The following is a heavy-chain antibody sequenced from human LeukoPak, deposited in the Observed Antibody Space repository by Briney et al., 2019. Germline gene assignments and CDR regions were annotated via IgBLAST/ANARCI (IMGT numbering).Heavy chain of an antibody. V-gene: IGHV4-4*07. D-gene: IGHD3-10*01. J-gene: IGHJ4*02. Sequence: SETLSLTCTVSGGSISSYYWSWIRQPAGKGLEWIGRIYTSGSTNYNPSLKSRATMSVDTSKNQFSLKLSSVTAADTAVYYCARGLVYYGSGHNLYYFDYWGQGTLVTVSS. CDR3: ARGLVYYGSGHNLYYFDY. CDR1: GGSISSYY. CDR2: IYTSGST.